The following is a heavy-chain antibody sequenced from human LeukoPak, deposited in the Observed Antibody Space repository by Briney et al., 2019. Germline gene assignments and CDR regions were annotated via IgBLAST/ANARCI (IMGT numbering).Heavy chain of an antibody. V-gene: IGHV3-21*06. J-gene: IGHJ3*02. Sequence: PGGSLTLSCAASGLTFSSYSINWVPQAPGKRLEWVSSISSSSAYIYYADSVKGRFTISRDNAKNTLYLQMNSLRAEDTAVYYCARELIYYDSSGSRSDAFDIWGQGTMVTVSS. CDR3: ARELIYYDSSGSRSDAFDI. CDR2: ISSSSAYI. CDR1: GLTFSSYS. D-gene: IGHD3-22*01.